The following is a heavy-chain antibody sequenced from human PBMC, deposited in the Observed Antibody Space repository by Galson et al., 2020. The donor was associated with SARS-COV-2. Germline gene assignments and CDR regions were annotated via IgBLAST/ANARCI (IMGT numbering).Heavy chain of an antibody. V-gene: IGHV3-7*03. Sequence: GESLKISCAASGFAFSNYWMTCVRQSPGKGLEWVANIKGDGSESYYMDSVKGRFTISRDNAKNSLYLQLNSLKVDDTGLYYCATRMPDDYYLGVVDWWGQGTVVTVSS. D-gene: IGHD3-9*01. CDR1: GFAFSNYW. CDR2: IKGDGSES. J-gene: IGHJ1*01. CDR3: ATRMPDDYYLGVVDW.